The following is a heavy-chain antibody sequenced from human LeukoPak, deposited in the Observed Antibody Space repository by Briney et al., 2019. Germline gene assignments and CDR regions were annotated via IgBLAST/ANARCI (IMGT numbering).Heavy chain of an antibody. J-gene: IGHJ4*02. Sequence: GGSLRLSCAASGFTFSNAWMSWVRQAPGKGLEWVGRIKSKTDGGTTDYAAPVKGRFTISRDDSKNTLYLQMNSLKTGDTAVYYCTTVDYDSSGYVSYWGQGTLVTVSS. CDR3: TTVDYDSSGYVSY. V-gene: IGHV3-15*01. CDR1: GFTFSNAW. D-gene: IGHD3-22*01. CDR2: IKSKTDGGTT.